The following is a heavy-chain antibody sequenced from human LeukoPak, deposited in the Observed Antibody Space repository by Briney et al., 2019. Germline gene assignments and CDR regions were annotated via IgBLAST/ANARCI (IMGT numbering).Heavy chain of an antibody. CDR3: AKEGPDLREWLFGFDY. J-gene: IGHJ4*02. Sequence: GGSLRLSCAASEFTVSSYAMSWVRQAPGKGLEWVSAIHSNGGSTYYADSVKGRFTISRDISKNTLYLQMNSLRAEDTAVYYCAKEGPDLREWLFGFDYWGQGTLVTVSS. CDR1: EFTVSSYA. V-gene: IGHV3-23*01. CDR2: IHSNGGST. D-gene: IGHD3-3*01.